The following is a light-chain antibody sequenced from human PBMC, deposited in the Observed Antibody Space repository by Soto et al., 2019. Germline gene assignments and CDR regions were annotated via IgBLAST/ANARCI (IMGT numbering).Light chain of an antibody. J-gene: IGKJ2*02. CDR1: QSVSKS. CDR3: QQSYDLPWT. CDR2: YVS. Sequence: DIQMTQSPSSLSASVGDRVTISCRPNQSVSKSINWYQQKPGTAPKPLIYYVSSLQGGVPSRFSGSGSATDFALNISNLQPEDVATYYCQQSYDLPWTFGQGTKLEIK. V-gene: IGKV1-39*01.